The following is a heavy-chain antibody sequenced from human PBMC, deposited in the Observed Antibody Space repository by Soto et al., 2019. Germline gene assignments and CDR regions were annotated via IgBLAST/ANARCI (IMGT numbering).Heavy chain of an antibody. CDR2: INHSGNT. D-gene: IGHD1-26*01. CDR1: GKSLSGYY. Sequence: WETLSLTGAVYGKSLSGYYWSWIRQPPGKALEWIGEINHSGNTNYNPSLKSRVTISVDTSRNQLFLNLSSVTAADTAMYYCARHHVRGRTIAGAAEFWGQGTLVTVSS. J-gene: IGHJ4*02. CDR3: ARHHVRGRTIAGAAEF. V-gene: IGHV4-34*01.